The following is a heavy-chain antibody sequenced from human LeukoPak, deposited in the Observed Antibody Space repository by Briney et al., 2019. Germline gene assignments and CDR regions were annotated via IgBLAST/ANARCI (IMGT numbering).Heavy chain of an antibody. CDR3: ARAVRAHPPADF. J-gene: IGHJ4*02. CDR2: INSDGSST. Sequence: PGGSLRLSCAASGFSLSSYWMHWVRQAPGKGLEWVSRINSDGSSTTYADSVKGRSSISRDNAKNTLYLHMSSLRAEDTGVYYCARAVRAHPPADFWGQGTLVTVSS. V-gene: IGHV3-74*01. CDR1: GFSLSSYW. D-gene: IGHD3-3*01.